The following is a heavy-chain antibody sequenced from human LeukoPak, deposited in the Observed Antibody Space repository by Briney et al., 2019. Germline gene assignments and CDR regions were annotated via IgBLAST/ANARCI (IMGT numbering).Heavy chain of an antibody. CDR1: GFTFDDYS. CDR2: ISWDGGST. J-gene: IGHJ6*02. Sequence: PGGSLRLSCAASGFTFDDYSMHWVRQAPGKGLEWVSLISWDGGSTYYADSVKGRFTISRDNSKNSLYLQMNSLRTEDTALYYWAKGFYSSSPGYYYYGMDVWGQGTTVTVSS. CDR3: AKGFYSSSPGYYYYGMDV. D-gene: IGHD6-19*01. V-gene: IGHV3-43*01.